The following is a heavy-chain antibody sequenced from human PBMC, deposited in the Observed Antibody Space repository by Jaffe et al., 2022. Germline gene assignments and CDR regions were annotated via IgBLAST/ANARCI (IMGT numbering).Heavy chain of an antibody. CDR3: ARGRNYDYIWGSYPEGSAFDI. CDR2: IIPIFGTA. D-gene: IGHD3-16*02. CDR1: GGTFSSYA. J-gene: IGHJ3*02. Sequence: QVQLVQSGAEVKKPGSSVKVSCKASGGTFSSYAISWVRQAPGQGLEWMGGIIPIFGTANYAQKFQGRVTITADESTSTAYMELSSLRSEDTAVYYCARGRNYDYIWGSYPEGSAFDIWGQGTMVTVSS. V-gene: IGHV1-69*01.